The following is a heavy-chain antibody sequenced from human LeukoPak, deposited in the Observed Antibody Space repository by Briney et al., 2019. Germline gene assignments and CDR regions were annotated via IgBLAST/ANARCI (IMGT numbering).Heavy chain of an antibody. V-gene: IGHV3-23*01. D-gene: IGHD2-8*01. CDR1: GFTFTNYA. Sequence: SGGSLRLSCAASGFTFTNYAMGWVRQAPGKGLEWVSGISGNGGTTYYADSVKGRFTISRDNSKNTLYLQMNSLRAEDTAVYYCAKGPKLLNTNGRAYDDYWGQGTLVTVSS. CDR3: AKGPKLLNTNGRAYDDY. J-gene: IGHJ4*02. CDR2: ISGNGGTT.